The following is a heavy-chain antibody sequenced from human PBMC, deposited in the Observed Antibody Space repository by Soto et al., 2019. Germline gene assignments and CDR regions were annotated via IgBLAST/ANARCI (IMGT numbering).Heavy chain of an antibody. J-gene: IGHJ4*02. Sequence: QITLKESGPTLVKPTQTLTLTCTFSGFSLSTSGVGVGWIRQPPGKALEWLALIYWDEDKRYSPSLKSRITITKDTSKNQVVLTLTKLDNVDTATYYCARGGWTTYYSPFFDYWGQGTLVTVSS. CDR3: ARGGWTTYYSPFFDY. D-gene: IGHD3-10*01. CDR1: GFSLSTSGVG. V-gene: IGHV2-5*02. CDR2: IYWDEDK.